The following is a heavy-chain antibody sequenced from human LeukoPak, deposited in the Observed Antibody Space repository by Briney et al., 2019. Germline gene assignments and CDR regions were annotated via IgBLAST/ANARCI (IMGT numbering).Heavy chain of an antibody. CDR3: ATDLTHTAMVTTDSG. V-gene: IGHV1-24*01. CDR2: FDPEDGET. CDR1: GYTLTELS. D-gene: IGHD5-18*01. Sequence: ASVKVSCTVSGYTLTELSMHWVRQAPGKGLEWMGGFDPEDGETIYAQKFQGRVTMTEDTSTDTAYMELSSLRSEDTAVYYCATDLTHTAMVTTDSGWGQGTLVTVSS. J-gene: IGHJ4*02.